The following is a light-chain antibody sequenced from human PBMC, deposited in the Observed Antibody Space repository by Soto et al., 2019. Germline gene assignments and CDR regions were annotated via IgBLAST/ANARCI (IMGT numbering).Light chain of an antibody. CDR1: SSDVGGYNY. J-gene: IGLJ2*01. CDR3: AAWDDSLSAYVV. CDR2: DVS. Sequence: QSALTQPRSVSGSPGQSVTISCTGTSSDVGGYNYVSWYQQHPGKAPKLMIYDVSKRPSGVPDRFSGSKSGNTASLTISGLQAEDEADYYCAAWDDSLSAYVVFGGGTKVTVL. V-gene: IGLV2-11*01.